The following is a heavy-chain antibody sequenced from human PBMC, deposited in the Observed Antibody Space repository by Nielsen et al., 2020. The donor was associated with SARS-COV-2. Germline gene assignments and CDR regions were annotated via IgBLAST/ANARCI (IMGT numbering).Heavy chain of an antibody. CDR1: GFPISSSF. V-gene: IGHV3-66*01. CDR3: ARDNWGRMDV. CDR2: IYTDGST. Sequence: GGSLRLSFGAFGFPISSSFMSWVRQPAGKGLDWVSVIYTDGSTSHADSVKGRFTISRDNSKNTLYLQMNSLRAEDTAVYYCARDNWGRMDVWGQGTTVTVSS. D-gene: IGHD7-27*01. J-gene: IGHJ6*02.